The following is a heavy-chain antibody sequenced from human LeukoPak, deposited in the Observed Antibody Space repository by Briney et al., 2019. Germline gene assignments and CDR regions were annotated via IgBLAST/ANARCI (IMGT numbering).Heavy chain of an antibody. D-gene: IGHD6-19*01. CDR3: ARGVGVAGTSLDY. J-gene: IGHJ4*02. CDR1: GFTFSSYD. CDR2: IGTAGDT. Sequence: GGSLRLSCAASGFTFSSYDMHRVRQATGKGLEWVSAIGTAGDTYYPGSVKGRFTISRENAKNSLYLQMNSLRAGDTAVYYCARGVGVAGTSLDYWGQGTLVTVSS. V-gene: IGHV3-13*01.